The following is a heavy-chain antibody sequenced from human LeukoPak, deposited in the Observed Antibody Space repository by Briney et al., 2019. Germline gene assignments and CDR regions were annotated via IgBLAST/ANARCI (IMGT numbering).Heavy chain of an antibody. CDR2: ISGSGGST. J-gene: IGHJ3*02. CDR3: AKWGRKSYYGSGSGDAFDI. CDR1: GFTFSSYA. Sequence: GGSLRLSCAASGFTFSSYAMSWLRQATGKGLEWVSAISGSGGSTYYADSVKGRFTISRDNSKNTLYLQMNSLRAEDTAVYYCAKWGRKSYYGSGSGDAFDIWGQGTMVTVSS. V-gene: IGHV3-23*01. D-gene: IGHD3-10*01.